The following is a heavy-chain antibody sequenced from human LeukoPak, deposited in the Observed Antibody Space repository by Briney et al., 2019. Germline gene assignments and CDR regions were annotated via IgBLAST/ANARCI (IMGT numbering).Heavy chain of an antibody. CDR2: VGGGGDIT. Sequence: GGSLRLSCAASAFTFGNYAMTWVRQAPGKGLEWVSGVGGGGDITYYADSVKGRFTISRDNSKNTLYLQMNSLRAEDTAIYYCAKDFIGTVPDAFDIWGQGTMVTVSS. J-gene: IGHJ3*02. V-gene: IGHV3-23*01. CDR1: AFTFGNYA. CDR3: AKDFIGTVPDAFDI.